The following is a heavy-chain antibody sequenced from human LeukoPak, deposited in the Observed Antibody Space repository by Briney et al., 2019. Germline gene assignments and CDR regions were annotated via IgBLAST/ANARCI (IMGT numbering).Heavy chain of an antibody. Sequence: SETLSLTCTVSGVSVSSGSYYWSWIRQPPGKGLEWIGHIFYSGSTNYNPSLKSRVTVSVDTSKNQFSLELSSVTAADTAVYYCARAGGTKKELDYWGQGTLVTVSS. V-gene: IGHV4-61*01. CDR2: IFYSGST. D-gene: IGHD3-16*01. CDR1: GVSVSSGSYY. CDR3: ARAGGTKKELDY. J-gene: IGHJ4*02.